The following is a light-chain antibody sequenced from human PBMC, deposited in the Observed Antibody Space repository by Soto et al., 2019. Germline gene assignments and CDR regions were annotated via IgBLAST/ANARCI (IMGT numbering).Light chain of an antibody. J-gene: IGKJ2*01. CDR1: HSVSSSY. CDR2: GAY. V-gene: IGKV3-20*01. CDR3: QQYGSSPPYT. Sequence: DIVLTQSPGTLSLSPGERATLSCRASHSVSSSYLAWYQQKPGQAPRLLIYGAYSRATGIPDMFSGSGSGTDFTLTISRLEPEDFAVYYCQQYGSSPPYTFGQGTKLEIK.